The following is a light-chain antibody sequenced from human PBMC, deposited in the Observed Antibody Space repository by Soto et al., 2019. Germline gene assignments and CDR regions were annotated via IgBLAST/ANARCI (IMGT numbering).Light chain of an antibody. J-gene: IGKJ1*01. CDR3: QQYNNWWT. V-gene: IGKV3-15*01. CDR2: GAS. Sequence: EIVTTQSPVTLSMSPGDRATLSCRAGQSVSSNLAWYQQKPGQAPRLLIYGASTRATGIPARFTGSGSGTEFTLTISSLQFDDSAVYYCQQYNNWWTFGQGTKVDIK. CDR1: QSVSSN.